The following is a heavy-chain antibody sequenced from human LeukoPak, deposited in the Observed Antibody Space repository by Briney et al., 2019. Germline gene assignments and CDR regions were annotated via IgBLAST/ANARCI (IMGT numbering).Heavy chain of an antibody. CDR2: IIPILGTA. J-gene: IGHJ4*02. CDR1: GGTFSNYT. Sequence: SVKVSCXASGGTFSNYTISWVRQAQGQGLEWMGGIIPILGTAKYAQNFQGRVTVTADESTRTGYLELSSLRSEDTAVYYCARTVYYYDSSGYYFDYWGQGTRVTVSS. V-gene: IGHV1-69*13. CDR3: ARTVYYYDSSGYYFDY. D-gene: IGHD3-22*01.